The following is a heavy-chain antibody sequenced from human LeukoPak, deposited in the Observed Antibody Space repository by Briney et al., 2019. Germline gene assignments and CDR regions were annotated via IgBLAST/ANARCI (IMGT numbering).Heavy chain of an antibody. Sequence: SETLSLTCTVSGGSISGSYWSWIRQPAGKGLEWIGRIYTSGSTYYNPSLKSRVTISVDTSKNQFSLKLSSVTAADTAVYYCARLRGAYSSGWYRAYYFDYWGQGTLVTVSS. J-gene: IGHJ4*02. CDR2: IYTSGST. D-gene: IGHD6-19*01. V-gene: IGHV4-4*07. CDR1: GGSISGSY. CDR3: ARLRGAYSSGWYRAYYFDY.